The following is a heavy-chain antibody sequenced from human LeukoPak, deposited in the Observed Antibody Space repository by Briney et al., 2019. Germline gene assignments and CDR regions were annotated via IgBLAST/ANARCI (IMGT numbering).Heavy chain of an antibody. CDR2: IYQSGST. D-gene: IGHD3-22*01. CDR1: GGSISSSDC. J-gene: IGHJ6*02. V-gene: IGHV4-4*02. Sequence: SETLSLTCVVSGGSISSSDCRSWVRQPPGKGLEWIGEIYQSGSTNYSPSLMSRLTISVDKSKNQFSLGLRSVTAADTAVYYCAGQSSGYNPYYYGLDVWGQGTTVTVSS. CDR3: AGQSSGYNPYYYGLDV.